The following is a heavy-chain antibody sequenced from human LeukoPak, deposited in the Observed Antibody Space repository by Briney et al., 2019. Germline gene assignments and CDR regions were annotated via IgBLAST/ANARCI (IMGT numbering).Heavy chain of an antibody. CDR1: GGSFSGYY. CDR2: INHSGST. D-gene: IGHD3-10*01. CDR3: ARTMVRGVTSDY. V-gene: IGHV4-34*01. Sequence: SETLSLTCAVYGGSFSGYYWSWIRQPPGKGLEWIGEINHSGSTNYNPSLKSRVTISVDTSKNQFSLKLSSVTAADTAVYYCARTMVRGVTSDYWGQGTLVTVSS. J-gene: IGHJ4*02.